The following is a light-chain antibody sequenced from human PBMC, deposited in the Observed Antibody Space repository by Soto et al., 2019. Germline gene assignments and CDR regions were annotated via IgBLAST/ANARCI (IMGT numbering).Light chain of an antibody. J-gene: IGKJ4*01. Sequence: DIVMTQSPLSLPVTPGEPATISCRSSQSLLHSNGYNYLDWYQQKPGQSPQLLIYLGSNRASGVPDRFSGSGSGTDFTLKISRVEAEDVGVYYCMQALQAPRLTFGGGTKVEIK. CDR1: QSLLHSNGYNY. V-gene: IGKV2-28*01. CDR2: LGS. CDR3: MQALQAPRLT.